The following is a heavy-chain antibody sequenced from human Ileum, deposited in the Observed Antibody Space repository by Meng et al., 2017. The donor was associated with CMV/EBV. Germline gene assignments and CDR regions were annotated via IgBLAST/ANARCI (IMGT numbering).Heavy chain of an antibody. V-gene: IGHV4-30-4*08. CDR2: IYYSGSP. D-gene: IGHD2-15*01. CDR1: GGSITSGNYY. J-gene: IGHJ4*02. Sequence: QVQRQESGQGLVKPSQTLSLTCTVSGGSITSGNYYWSWIRQPPGRGLEWIGYIYYSGSPYYKPSLKSRVTISLDTSKNQFSLNLRSVTATDSAVYYCVRQVVAASFDYWGQGALVTASS. CDR3: VRQVVAASFDY.